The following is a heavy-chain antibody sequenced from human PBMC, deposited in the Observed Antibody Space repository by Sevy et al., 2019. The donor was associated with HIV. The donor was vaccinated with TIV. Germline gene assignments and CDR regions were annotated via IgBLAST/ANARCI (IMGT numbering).Heavy chain of an antibody. J-gene: IGHJ4*02. D-gene: IGHD1-26*01. CDR3: ARDPRDSGRVGTYGTYFDY. CDR1: GFTVSNNY. V-gene: IGHV3-53*01. CDR2: IYSGGTT. Sequence: GGSLRLSCAASGFTVSNNYMSWVRQAPGKGLEWVSVIYSGGTTYYADSVKGRFTISRDNSKNTLYLQMNSLRAEDTAVYYCARDPRDSGRVGTYGTYFDYWGQGTLVTVSS.